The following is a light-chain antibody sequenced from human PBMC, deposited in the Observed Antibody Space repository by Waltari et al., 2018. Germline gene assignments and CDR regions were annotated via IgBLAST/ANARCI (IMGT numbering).Light chain of an antibody. J-gene: IGKJ1*01. CDR1: QKISSY. Sequence: DIQMTQSPSSLSASVEDRVTITCRASQKISSYLNWYQQRPGTAPRLLIYDASRLQSGVPSRCSGSGSGTDVTLTISSLQPEDFGTYYCQQTYTTPRTFGQGTKVETK. V-gene: IGKV1-39*01. CDR3: QQTYTTPRT. CDR2: DAS.